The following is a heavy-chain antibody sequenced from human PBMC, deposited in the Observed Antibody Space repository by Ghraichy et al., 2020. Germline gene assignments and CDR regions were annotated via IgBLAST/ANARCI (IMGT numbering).Heavy chain of an antibody. CDR1: GYSFSNYW. Sequence: GESLNISCKASGYSFSNYWIAWVRQMPGKGLEWMGVIYPGDFDTRYSPSFQGQVTISADKSISTAYLQWSSLKASDTAMYYCARGKSSSWYWFAPWGQGTRVTVSS. J-gene: IGHJ5*02. D-gene: IGHD6-13*01. V-gene: IGHV5-51*01. CDR3: ARGKSSSWYWFAP. CDR2: IYPGDFDT.